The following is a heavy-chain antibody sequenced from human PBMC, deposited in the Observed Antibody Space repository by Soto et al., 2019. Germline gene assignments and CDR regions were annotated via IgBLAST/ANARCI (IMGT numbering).Heavy chain of an antibody. V-gene: IGHV3-30*04. CDR1: GLSIYTSA. CDR3: ARNTDHRLVRGWLDP. J-gene: IGHJ5*02. Sequence: GGSLRLSCAASGLSIYTSAMHWVRQAPGKGLEWVAMISHDGSHEYYGDSVKGRSSVSRDNSQNILHLQMNSLRIEDTAVYFCARNTDHRLVRGWLDPWGQGTLVTVSS. CDR2: ISHDGSHE. D-gene: IGHD3-10*01.